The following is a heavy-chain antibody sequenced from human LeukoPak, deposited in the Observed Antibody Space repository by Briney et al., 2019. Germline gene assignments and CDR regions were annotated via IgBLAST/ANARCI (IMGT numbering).Heavy chain of an antibody. D-gene: IGHD3-3*01. Sequence: SETLSLTCAVYGGSFIGYYWSWIRQPPGKGLDWIGEINHSGGANYNPSLKSRVTISADTSKSQFSLKLGSVTAADTAVYYRARVPLRFLEPFDYWGQGTLVTVSS. CDR3: ARVPLRFLEPFDY. CDR2: INHSGGA. CDR1: GGSFIGYY. J-gene: IGHJ4*02. V-gene: IGHV4-34*01.